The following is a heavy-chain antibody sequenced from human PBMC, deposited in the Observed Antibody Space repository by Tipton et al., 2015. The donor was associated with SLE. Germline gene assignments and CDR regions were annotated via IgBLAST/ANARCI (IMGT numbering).Heavy chain of an antibody. CDR2: IYYSGST. CDR1: GGSFSGYY. V-gene: IGHV4-34*01. J-gene: IGHJ4*02. D-gene: IGHD6-13*01. Sequence: LRLSCAVYGGSFSGYYWGWIRQPPGKGLEWIGSIYYSGSTYYNPSLKSRVTISVDTSKNQFSLKLSSVTAADTAVYYCASGYSSSWTFDYWGQGTLVTVSS. CDR3: ASGYSSSWTFDY.